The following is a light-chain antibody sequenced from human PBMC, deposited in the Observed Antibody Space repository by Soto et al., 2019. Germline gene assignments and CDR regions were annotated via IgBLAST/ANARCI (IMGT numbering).Light chain of an antibody. V-gene: IGLV2-14*01. CDR2: EVT. J-gene: IGLJ1*01. CDR1: SSDVGVYNY. CDR3: LSYRTSSTLV. Sequence: QSALTQPASLSGSPGQSISISCTGTSSDVGVYNYVSWYQQHPGKAPELIIYEVTNRPSGVSNRFSGSKSGNTASLTISGLQADDEADYFCLSYRTSSTLVFGTGTKLTVL.